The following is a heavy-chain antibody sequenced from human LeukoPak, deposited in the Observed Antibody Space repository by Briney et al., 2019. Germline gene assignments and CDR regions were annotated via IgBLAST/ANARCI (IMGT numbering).Heavy chain of an antibody. D-gene: IGHD2-15*01. CDR1: GYTFTGYY. J-gene: IGHJ4*02. V-gene: IGHV1-2*02. Sequence: ASVKVSCKASGYTFTGYYMHWVREAPGQGLEWMGWINPNSGGTNYAQKFQGRVTMTRDTSISTAYMELSSLRSDDTAVYYCARGRNIGVVGAANNLEDCWGQGTLVTVSS. CDR2: INPNSGGT. CDR3: ARGRNIGVVGAANNLEDC.